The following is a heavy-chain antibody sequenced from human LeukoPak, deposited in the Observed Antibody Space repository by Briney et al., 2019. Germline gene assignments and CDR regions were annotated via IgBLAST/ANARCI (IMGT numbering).Heavy chain of an antibody. CDR1: GFTFSSYW. J-gene: IGHJ4*02. V-gene: IGHV3-7*03. Sequence: PGGSLRLSCAASGFTFSSYWMNWARQAPGKGLEWVASINHNGNVNYYVDSVKGRFTISRDNAKNSLYLQMNSLRAEDTAVYYCIPPPYGDYLFDYWGQGTLVTVSS. CDR2: INHNGNVN. D-gene: IGHD4-17*01. CDR3: IPPPYGDYLFDY.